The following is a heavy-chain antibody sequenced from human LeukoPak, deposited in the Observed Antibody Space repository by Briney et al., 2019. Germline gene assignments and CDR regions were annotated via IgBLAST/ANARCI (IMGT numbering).Heavy chain of an antibody. CDR3: AKDSGGNDYGDSGYFDY. V-gene: IGHV3-33*06. D-gene: IGHD4-17*01. CDR2: IWYDGSNK. CDR1: GFTFSSYG. Sequence: PGRSLRLSCAASGFTFSSYGMHWVRQAPGKGLEWVAVIWYDGSNKYYADSVKGRFTISRDNSKNTLYPQMNSLRAEDTAVYYCAKDSGGNDYGDSGYFDYWGQGTLVTVSS. J-gene: IGHJ4*02.